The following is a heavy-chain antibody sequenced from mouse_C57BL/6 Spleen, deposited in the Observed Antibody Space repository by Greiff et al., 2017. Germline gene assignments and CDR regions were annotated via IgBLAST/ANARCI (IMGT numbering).Heavy chain of an antibody. Sequence: VQLQQSGAELVKPGASVKISCKASGYAFSSYWMNWVKQRPGKGLEWIGQIYPGAGDTNYNGKFKGKATLTADKSSSTAYMQLSSLTSEDSAVYFCARGGLRVYYYAMDYVGQGTSVTVSS. CDR2: IYPGAGDT. D-gene: IGHD2-10*02. CDR1: GYAFSSYW. CDR3: ARGGLRVYYYAMDY. J-gene: IGHJ4*01. V-gene: IGHV1-80*01.